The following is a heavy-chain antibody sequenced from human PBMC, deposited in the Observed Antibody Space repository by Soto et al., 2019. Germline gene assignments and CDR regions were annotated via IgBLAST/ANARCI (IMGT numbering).Heavy chain of an antibody. CDR2: ISYDSTKT. V-gene: IGHV3-30*03. CDR3: ARTRSAWSDFHYYSLDV. D-gene: IGHD1-26*01. Sequence: ESGGGVVQPGRSLRLSCAASGFTFNSYGMHWVRQGPGNGLEWVALISYDSTKTYYADAVKGRFTISRDNSNSALYVQMNSLTGEDTAVYYCARTRSAWSDFHYYSLDVWGQGTTVTVSS. CDR1: GFTFNSYG. J-gene: IGHJ6*02.